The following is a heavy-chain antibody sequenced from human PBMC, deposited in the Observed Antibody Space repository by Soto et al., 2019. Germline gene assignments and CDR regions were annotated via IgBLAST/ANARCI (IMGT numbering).Heavy chain of an antibody. V-gene: IGHV4-34*01. CDR2: INHSGST. Sequence: PSETLSLTCAVYGGSFSGYYWSWIRQPPGKGLEWIGEINHSGSTNYNPSLKGRVTISVDTSKNQFSLKLSSVTAADTAVYYCARGKDYGMDVWGQGTTVTVSS. CDR3: ARGKDYGMDV. J-gene: IGHJ6*02. CDR1: GGSFSGYY.